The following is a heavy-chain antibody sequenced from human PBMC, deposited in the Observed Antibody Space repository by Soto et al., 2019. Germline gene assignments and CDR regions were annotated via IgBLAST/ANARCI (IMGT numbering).Heavy chain of an antibody. J-gene: IGHJ4*02. CDR1: GYSFTSSW. Sequence: PGESLKISCNGSGYSFTSSWISWVRQMPGKGLEWMGRIDPSDSYTNYSPSFQGHVTISADKSISTAYLQWSSLKASDTAMFYCARQEGYSYGYNYWGRGTLVIVSS. D-gene: IGHD5-18*01. CDR2: IDPSDSYT. V-gene: IGHV5-10-1*01. CDR3: ARQEGYSYGYNY.